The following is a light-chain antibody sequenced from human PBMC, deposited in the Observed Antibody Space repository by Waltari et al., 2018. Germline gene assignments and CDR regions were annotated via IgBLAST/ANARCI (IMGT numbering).Light chain of an antibody. V-gene: IGLV4-69*01. CDR1: SGHSTNV. J-gene: IGLJ3*02. CDR3: QTGGHGTWV. CDR2: VDSDGSH. Sequence: QLVLTQSPSASASLGASVKLTYTLSSGHSTNVIAWLQKRPEKGPRYLMTVDSDGSHNKGDEIPDGFSASGSGGERYFTSSSPQSEDEADYYCQTGGHGTWVFGGGTKLTVL.